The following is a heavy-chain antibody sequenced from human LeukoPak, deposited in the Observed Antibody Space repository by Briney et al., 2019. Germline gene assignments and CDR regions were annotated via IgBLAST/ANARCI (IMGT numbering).Heavy chain of an antibody. V-gene: IGHV3-30*18. CDR2: ISYDGNNK. J-gene: IGHJ3*02. CDR3: AKVLRNGFDI. Sequence: PGGSLRLSCAASGFTFSSYGMHWVRQAPGKGLEWVAFISYDGNNKYYTDSVKGRFTISRDNSKNMLYPQMNSLRAADTAVHYCAKVLRNGFDIWGQGTMVTVSS. CDR1: GFTFSSYG.